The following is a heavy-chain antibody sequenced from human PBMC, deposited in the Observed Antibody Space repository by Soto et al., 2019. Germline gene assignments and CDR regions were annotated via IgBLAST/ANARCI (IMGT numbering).Heavy chain of an antibody. D-gene: IGHD3-3*01. CDR3: AKGAVTSIFGYFDY. J-gene: IGHJ4*02. Sequence: EVHLVESGGGLVQPGRSLRLSCAASGFTFDDFAMHWVRQVPGKGLEWVSSISWNSGNIVYADSGKGRFTISRDSAKNSLDLQMNSLRTEDTALYYCAKGAVTSIFGYFDYWGQGALVPVSS. CDR1: GFTFDDFA. CDR2: ISWNSGNI. V-gene: IGHV3-9*01.